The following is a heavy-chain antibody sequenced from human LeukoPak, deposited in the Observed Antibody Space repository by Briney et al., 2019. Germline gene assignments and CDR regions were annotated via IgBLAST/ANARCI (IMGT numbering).Heavy chain of an antibody. J-gene: IGHJ4*02. D-gene: IGHD6-19*01. Sequence: GGSLRLSCATSGFALSGYDMHWVRQLTGKGLEWVSSIGNVADTYYSGSVKGRFVISRDNARNFVFLQMNSLRAEDTAVYYCVRAPGSGGFDSWGQGAQVTVSS. CDR3: VRAPGSGGFDS. CDR1: GFALSGYD. V-gene: IGHV3-13*01. CDR2: IGNVADT.